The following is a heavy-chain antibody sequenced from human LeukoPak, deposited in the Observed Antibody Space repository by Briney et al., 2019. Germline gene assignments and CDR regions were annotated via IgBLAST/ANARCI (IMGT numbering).Heavy chain of an antibody. D-gene: IGHD6-19*01. Sequence: SQTLSLTCAISGDSVSSNSAAWNWIRQSPSRGLEWLGRTYYRSKWYNDYAVSVKSRIIINPDTSKNQFSLQLNSVTPEDTAVYYCARAGGWQWLGHWFDPWGQGTLVTVSS. CDR3: ARAGGWQWLGHWFDP. J-gene: IGHJ5*02. CDR1: GDSVSSNSAA. V-gene: IGHV6-1*01. CDR2: TYYRSKWYN.